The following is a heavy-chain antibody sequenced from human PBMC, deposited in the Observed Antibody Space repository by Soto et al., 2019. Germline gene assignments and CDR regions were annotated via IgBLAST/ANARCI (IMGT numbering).Heavy chain of an antibody. J-gene: IGHJ4*02. CDR3: ARTTNSGNYPFDY. Sequence: ASVKVSCKASGGSFISYSFTWVRQAPGQGLEWMGMINPSSGSISFAPQFQGRITMTRDTSTATVYMQLNILRSEDTAVYYCARTTNSGNYPFDYWGQGTVVTSPQ. V-gene: IGHV1-46*01. CDR2: INPSSGSI. CDR1: GGSFISYS. D-gene: IGHD5-12*01.